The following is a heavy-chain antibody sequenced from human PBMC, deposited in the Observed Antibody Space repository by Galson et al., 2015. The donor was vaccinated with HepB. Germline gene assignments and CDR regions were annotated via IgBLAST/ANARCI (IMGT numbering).Heavy chain of an antibody. CDR3: ARASEGQSGGVWWGLGGL. V-gene: IGHV3-30-3*01. D-gene: IGHD2-8*02. CDR2: ISYDGSNK. J-gene: IGHJ4*02. Sequence: SLRLSCAASGFTFSSYAMHWVRQAPGKGLEWVAVISYDGSNKYYADSVKGRFTISRDNSKNTLYLQMNSLRAEDTAVYYCARASEGQSGGVWWGLGGLWGQGTLVTVSS. CDR1: GFTFSSYA.